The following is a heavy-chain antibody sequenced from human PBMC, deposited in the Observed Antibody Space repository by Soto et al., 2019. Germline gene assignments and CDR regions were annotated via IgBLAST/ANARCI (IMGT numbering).Heavy chain of an antibody. J-gene: IGHJ3*02. V-gene: IGHV1-69*01. D-gene: IGHD3-16*01. CDR1: GGSFSRYA. CDR2: IIPIFGTP. CDR3: ANSAYYDYVWGSYWDAFDI. Sequence: QVQLVQSGSEVKKPGSSVKVSCKASGGSFSRYAISWVRQAPGQGLEWMGGIIPIFGTPNYAQKFQGRGTITADESTSTAYMELSSLRSEDTAVYYCANSAYYDYVWGSYWDAFDIWGQGTMVTVST.